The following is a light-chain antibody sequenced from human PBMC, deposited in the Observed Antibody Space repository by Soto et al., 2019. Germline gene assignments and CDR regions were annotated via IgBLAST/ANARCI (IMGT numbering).Light chain of an antibody. J-gene: IGKJ4*01. V-gene: IGKV1-33*01. CDR2: DAS. Sequence: DIQMTQSPSSLSASVGDRVTITCQASQDISKYLNWYQQKPGKAPKLLFYDASNLQTGVPSRFSRSGSGTHFTFTISSLQPEDTATYYCQQYDHLPLTFGGGTKVEIK. CDR1: QDISKY. CDR3: QQYDHLPLT.